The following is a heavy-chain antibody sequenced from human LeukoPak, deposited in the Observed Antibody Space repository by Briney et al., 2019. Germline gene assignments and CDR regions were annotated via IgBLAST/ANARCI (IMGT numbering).Heavy chain of an antibody. CDR2: ISSSSSYI. D-gene: IGHD3-10*01. CDR1: GFTFSSYS. V-gene: IGHV3-21*01. CDR3: AKDRAPGNCFDP. J-gene: IGHJ5*02. Sequence: GGSLRLSCAASGFTFSSYSMNWVRQAPGKGLEWVSSISSSSSYIYYADSVKGRFTISRDNAKNSLYLQMNSLRAEDTAVYYCAKDRAPGNCFDPWGQGTLVTVSS.